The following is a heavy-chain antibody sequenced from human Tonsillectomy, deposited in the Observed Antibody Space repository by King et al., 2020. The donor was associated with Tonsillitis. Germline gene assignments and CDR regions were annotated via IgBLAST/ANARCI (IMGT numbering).Heavy chain of an antibody. CDR2: ITWSSGLI. CDR1: GFTFDDYA. CDR3: ARGPLNGHYVGYFDC. J-gene: IGHJ4*02. D-gene: IGHD2-15*01. Sequence: VQLVESGGGLVQPGRSLRLSCGASGFTFDDYAMHWVRQAPGKGLEWVSGITWSSGLIGYADSVKGRFTISRDNAKNSLYLQMNSLRDEDTALYYCARGPLNGHYVGYFDCWGQGALVTVSS. V-gene: IGHV3-9*01.